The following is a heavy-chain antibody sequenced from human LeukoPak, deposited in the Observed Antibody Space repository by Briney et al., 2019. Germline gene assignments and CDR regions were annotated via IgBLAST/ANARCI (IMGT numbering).Heavy chain of an antibody. V-gene: IGHV3-23*01. CDR1: GFTFSSYA. CDR2: ISGSGGST. CDR3: AKGYGSGSSRYYFDY. J-gene: IGHJ4*02. Sequence: GGSLRLSCAASGFTFSSYAMSWVRQAPGKGLEWVSTISGSGGSTYYADSVKGRFAISRDNSKNTLYLQMNSLRAEDTAVYYCAKGYGSGSSRYYFDYWGQGTLVTVSS. D-gene: IGHD3-10*01.